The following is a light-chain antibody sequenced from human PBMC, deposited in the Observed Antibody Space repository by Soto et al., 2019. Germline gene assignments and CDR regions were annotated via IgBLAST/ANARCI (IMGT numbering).Light chain of an antibody. CDR3: QQSYSTPLIT. Sequence: DIQMTQSPSSLSASVGDTVSITCRASQSISDYLNWYQHKPGKAPKLLIYAASNLQSGVPLRFSGSGSGTDFTLTISSLQPEDFATYYCQQSYSTPLITFGQGTRLEIK. J-gene: IGKJ5*01. V-gene: IGKV1-39*01. CDR2: AAS. CDR1: QSISDY.